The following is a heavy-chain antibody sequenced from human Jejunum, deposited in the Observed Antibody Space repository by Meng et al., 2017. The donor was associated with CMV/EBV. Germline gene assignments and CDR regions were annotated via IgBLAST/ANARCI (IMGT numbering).Heavy chain of an antibody. CDR1: GDFLNNYY. Sequence: QVQLQESGSGLVKPSXXLSLTCPVSGDFLNNYYWTWIRQPPGKGLQWIGRISNSGSDNYNPSLKSRVTMSVDTSKKQFSLKLSSVTAADTAVYYCARSGLRGIYVDYWGQGIMVTVSA. D-gene: IGHD3-16*01. V-gene: IGHV4-4*07. CDR2: ISNSGSD. CDR3: ARSGLRGIYVDY. J-gene: IGHJ4*02.